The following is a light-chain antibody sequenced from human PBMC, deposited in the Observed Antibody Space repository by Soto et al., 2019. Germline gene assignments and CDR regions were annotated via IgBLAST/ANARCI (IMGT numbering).Light chain of an antibody. CDR1: QSVSSH. Sequence: EIVMTQSPDTLFVSLGEGATLSCRASQSVSSHLAWYQHKPGQAPRLLIYGASSRATGVPDRFSGSGSGTDFTLTISRLEPEDFAVYHCQQYGSLSWTFGQGTKVDI. J-gene: IGKJ1*01. CDR2: GAS. V-gene: IGKV3-20*01. CDR3: QQYGSLSWT.